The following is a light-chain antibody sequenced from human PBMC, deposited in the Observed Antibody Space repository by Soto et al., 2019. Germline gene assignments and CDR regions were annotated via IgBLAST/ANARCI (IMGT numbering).Light chain of an antibody. Sequence: DIPMTQSPSSLSASVGDRVTITCRASQSISSYLNWYQQKPGKAPKVLIYDASSLQSGVPSRFSGSKSGTDFTLTISSLQPEDFATYYCQQSYSTPLTFGGGTKVEIK. V-gene: IGKV1-39*01. CDR1: QSISSY. J-gene: IGKJ4*01. CDR3: QQSYSTPLT. CDR2: DAS.